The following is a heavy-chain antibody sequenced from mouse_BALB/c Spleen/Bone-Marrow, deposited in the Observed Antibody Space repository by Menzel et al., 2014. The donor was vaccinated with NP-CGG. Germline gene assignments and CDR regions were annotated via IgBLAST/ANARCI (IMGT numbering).Heavy chain of an antibody. J-gene: IGHJ2*01. CDR3: ARTYFDY. V-gene: IGHV1S81*02. Sequence: VHLVESGAELVKPGASVKLSCKASGYTFTSYWMHWVKQRPGQGLEWIGEINPSNGRTNYNEKFKSKATLTVDKSSSTAYMQRSSLTSEDSAVYYCARTYFDYWGQGTTLTVSS. CDR1: GYTFTSYW. CDR2: INPSNGRT.